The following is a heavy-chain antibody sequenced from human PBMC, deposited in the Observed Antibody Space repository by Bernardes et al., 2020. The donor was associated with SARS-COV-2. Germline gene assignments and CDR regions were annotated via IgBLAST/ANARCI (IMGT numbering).Heavy chain of an antibody. V-gene: IGHV4-31*03. CDR1: GGSISSGGYY. J-gene: IGHJ5*02. D-gene: IGHD3-22*01. CDR3: ARNSNYYDSSGYYHNWFDP. CDR2: IAYNENT. Sequence: SETLSLTCTVSGGSISSGGYYWSWLRQHPGKGLEWIGYIAYNENTYYNPSLKSRVTISVGTSQSQFSLSLRSVTAADTAVYYCARNSNYYDSSGYYHNWFDPWGQGTLVTVSS.